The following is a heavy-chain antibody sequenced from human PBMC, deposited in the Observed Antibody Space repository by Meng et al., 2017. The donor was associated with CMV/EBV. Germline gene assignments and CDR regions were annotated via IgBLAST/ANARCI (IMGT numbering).Heavy chain of an antibody. D-gene: IGHD1-26*01. CDR1: GFTFSSYA. CDR3: ARESFGSHFDY. Sequence: GGSLRLSCAASGFTFSSYAMHWVRQAPGKGREWVAGISYDGSNKYYADSVKGRFTISSDNSKNTLYLQMNSLRAEDTAVYYCARESFGSHFDYWGQGTLVTVSS. V-gene: IGHV3-30-3*01. CDR2: ISYDGSNK. J-gene: IGHJ4*02.